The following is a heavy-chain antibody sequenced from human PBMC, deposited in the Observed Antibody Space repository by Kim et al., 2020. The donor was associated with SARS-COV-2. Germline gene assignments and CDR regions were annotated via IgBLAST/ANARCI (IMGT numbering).Heavy chain of an antibody. Sequence: PVKGRFTNSRDNSKSNAYLQMTSLKTKDTAVYYCTREIYGSGSYYFDYWGQGTLVTVSS. V-gene: IGHV3-49*02. D-gene: IGHD3-10*01. CDR3: TREIYGSGSYYFDY. J-gene: IGHJ4*02.